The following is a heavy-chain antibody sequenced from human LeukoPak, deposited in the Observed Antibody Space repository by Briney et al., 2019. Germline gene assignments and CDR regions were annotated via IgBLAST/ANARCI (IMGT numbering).Heavy chain of an antibody. CDR3: ARDLSSGWYGDNWFDP. J-gene: IGHJ5*02. CDR1: GYTFTSYG. Sequence: ASEKVSCKASGYTFTSYGISWVRQAPGQGLEWMGWISAYNGNTNYAQKLQGRVTMTTDTSTSTAYMELRSLRSDDTAVYYCARDLSSGWYGDNWFDPWGQGTLVTVSS. CDR2: ISAYNGNT. D-gene: IGHD6-19*01. V-gene: IGHV1-18*01.